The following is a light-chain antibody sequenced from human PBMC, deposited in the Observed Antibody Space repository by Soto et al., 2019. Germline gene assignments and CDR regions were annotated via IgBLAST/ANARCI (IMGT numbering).Light chain of an antibody. J-gene: IGKJ3*01. Sequence: DIQLTQSPSFLSASLVYRFTITCLASQGIRSYLAWYQQRPGKAPELLIYGASTLRPGGASRFSGSGSGTEFTLTISSLQPEDFATYFCQQLNTFPPFFTFGPGTKVDIK. CDR2: GAS. V-gene: IGKV1-9*01. CDR3: QQLNTFPPFFT. CDR1: QGIRSY.